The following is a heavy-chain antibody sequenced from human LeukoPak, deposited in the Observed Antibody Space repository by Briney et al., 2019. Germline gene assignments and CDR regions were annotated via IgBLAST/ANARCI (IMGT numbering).Heavy chain of an antibody. CDR3: ARGAYCSGGSCYEGDFDY. V-gene: IGHV3-7*01. Sequence: GGSLRLSCAASGFTFSSYWISWVRQAPGKGLEWVANIKQDGSEKYYVDSVKGRFTISRDNAKNSLYLQMNSLRAEDTAVYYCARGAYCSGGSCYEGDFDYWGQGTLVTVSS. D-gene: IGHD2-15*01. CDR1: GFTFSSYW. CDR2: IKQDGSEK. J-gene: IGHJ4*02.